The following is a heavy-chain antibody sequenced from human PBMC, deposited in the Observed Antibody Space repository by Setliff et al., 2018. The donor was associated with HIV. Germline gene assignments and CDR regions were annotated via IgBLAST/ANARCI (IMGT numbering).Heavy chain of an antibody. Sequence: GGSLRLSCVVSGFTFRSFWMTWVRQAPGKGLEWVANINLDGSEKYYVDSVKGRFTISRDNAKNSLYLQMNSLRAEDTALYYCARSVQFGFDLWGRGTLVTVSS. V-gene: IGHV3-7*01. CDR1: GFTFRSFW. J-gene: IGHJ2*01. CDR2: INLDGSEK. D-gene: IGHD3-10*01. CDR3: ARSVQFGFDL.